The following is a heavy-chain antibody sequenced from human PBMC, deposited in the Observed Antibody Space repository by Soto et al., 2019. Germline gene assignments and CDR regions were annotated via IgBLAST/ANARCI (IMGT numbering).Heavy chain of an antibody. D-gene: IGHD1-26*01. CDR2: INPNSGGT. Sequence: VASVKVSCKASGYTFTGYYMHWVRQAPGQGLEWMGWINPNSGGTNYAQKFQGWVTMTRDTSISTAYMELSRLRSDDTAVYYCAAWGGKTSGSYRTDYYYYGMDVWGQGTTVTVSS. J-gene: IGHJ6*02. CDR1: GYTFTGYY. CDR3: AAWGGKTSGSYRTDYYYYGMDV. V-gene: IGHV1-2*04.